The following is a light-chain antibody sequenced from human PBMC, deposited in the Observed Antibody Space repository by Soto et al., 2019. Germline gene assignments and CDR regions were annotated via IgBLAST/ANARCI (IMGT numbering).Light chain of an antibody. J-gene: IGKJ1*01. V-gene: IGKV3-15*01. CDR2: EAS. CDR1: QRLIGN. Sequence: EIVMTQSPATLSVSPGDRVTLSCRASQRLIGNLAWYQHIPGQSPRLLIYEASTRATGVPARFSGSGSRTEFTLTISGLQSEDFGVYYCQQYQAWPRTFGQGTKVEVK. CDR3: QQYQAWPRT.